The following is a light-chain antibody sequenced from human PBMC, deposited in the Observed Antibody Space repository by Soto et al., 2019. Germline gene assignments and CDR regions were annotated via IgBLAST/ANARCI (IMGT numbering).Light chain of an antibody. CDR1: QSVSSSH. Sequence: DIVFTQSPYTLSVSPGETATLSCGASQSVSSSHIAWYQQKPGQSPRLLIDGASSRASGIPDRFSGSGSGTDFTLTISRLEPEDFAVYYCQQYVGLPPTFGQGTKVDI. CDR3: QQYVGLPPT. CDR2: GAS. V-gene: IGKV3-20*01. J-gene: IGKJ1*01.